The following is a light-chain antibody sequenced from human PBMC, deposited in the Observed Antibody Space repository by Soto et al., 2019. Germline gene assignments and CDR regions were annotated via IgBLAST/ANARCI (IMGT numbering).Light chain of an antibody. CDR1: SSNIEVNY. Sequence: QSAVTQPPSASGTPGQRVTLTCSGSSSNIEVNYVYWYQQVPGTAPRLLIYRNHQRPSGVADRFSGSKSGASASLTISALRSEDEGDYYCTVWDDSLRGRLFGGGTKLTVL. CDR2: RNH. CDR3: TVWDDSLRGRL. J-gene: IGLJ2*01. V-gene: IGLV1-47*01.